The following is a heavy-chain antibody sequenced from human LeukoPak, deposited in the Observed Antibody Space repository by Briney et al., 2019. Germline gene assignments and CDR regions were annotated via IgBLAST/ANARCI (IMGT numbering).Heavy chain of an antibody. Sequence: PGGSLRLSCAASGYTFSTYGMSWVRQAPGKGLEWVSGISESGGSLYYAASVQGRFTISRDNPKNMLYIQMNSLRADDTAVYYCARVGRSTWYYFDYWGQGTLVAVSS. J-gene: IGHJ4*02. CDR1: GYTFSTYG. D-gene: IGHD6-13*01. V-gene: IGHV3-23*01. CDR3: ARVGRSTWYYFDY. CDR2: ISESGGSL.